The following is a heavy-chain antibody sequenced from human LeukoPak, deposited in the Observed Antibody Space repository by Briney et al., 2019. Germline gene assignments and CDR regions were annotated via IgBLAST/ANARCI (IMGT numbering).Heavy chain of an antibody. CDR1: GFTFSSYA. Sequence: PGGSLRLSCAASGFTFSSYAMHWVRQAPGKGLEWVAVISYDGSNKYYADSVKGRFTISRDNSKNTLYLQMNSLRAEDTAVYYCARAPDSSGYYLDYWGQXTLVTVSS. J-gene: IGHJ4*02. CDR3: ARAPDSSGYYLDY. D-gene: IGHD3-22*01. V-gene: IGHV3-30-3*01. CDR2: ISYDGSNK.